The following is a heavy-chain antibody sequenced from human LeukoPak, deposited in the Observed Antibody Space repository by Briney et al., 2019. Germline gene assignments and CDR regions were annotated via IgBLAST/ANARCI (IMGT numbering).Heavy chain of an antibody. CDR1: GGSISTYY. V-gene: IGHV4-59*01. D-gene: IGHD1/OR15-1a*01. Sequence: SETLSLTCTVSGGSISTYYWSWIRQPPGKGLEWIGYIYYSGNTEYNPSLQSRVTISADTSKNQISLKLRFVTAADTAVYYCAREPEHSGWFESWGQGTLVTVSS. J-gene: IGHJ5*01. CDR3: AREPEHSGWFES. CDR2: IYYSGNT.